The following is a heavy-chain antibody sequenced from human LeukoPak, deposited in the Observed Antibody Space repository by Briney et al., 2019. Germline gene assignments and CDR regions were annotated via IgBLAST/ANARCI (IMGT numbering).Heavy chain of an antibody. V-gene: IGHV4-4*07. J-gene: IGHJ6*03. D-gene: IGHD3-10*01. CDR3: ARHSPRLLWFGDPHYYYMDV. CDR1: GGSIITYY. Sequence: SETLSLTCTVSGGSIITYYWSWIRQPAGKGLEWIGRIYTSGSTNYNPSLKSRVTMSVDTSKNQFSLKLSSVTAADTAVYYCARHSPRLLWFGDPHYYYMDVWGKGTTVTVSS. CDR2: IYTSGST.